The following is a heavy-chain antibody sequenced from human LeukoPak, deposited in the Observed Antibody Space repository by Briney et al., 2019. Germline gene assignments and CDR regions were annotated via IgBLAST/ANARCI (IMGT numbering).Heavy chain of an antibody. CDR1: GFTFSSYA. CDR3: AKGSSGYFADL. J-gene: IGHJ5*02. D-gene: IGHD3-22*01. Sequence: GGSLRLSCAASGFTFSSYATSWVRQAPGKGLEWVSAISNDGGGTQYADFVEGRFTISRDNSKNTLFLQMSSLRAEDTALYYCAKGSSGYFADLWGQGTLVTVSS. V-gene: IGHV3-23*01. CDR2: ISNDGGGT.